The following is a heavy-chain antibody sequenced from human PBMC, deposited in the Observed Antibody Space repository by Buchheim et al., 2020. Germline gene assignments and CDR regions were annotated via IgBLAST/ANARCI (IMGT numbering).Heavy chain of an antibody. V-gene: IGHV3-30*04. J-gene: IGHJ1*01. Sequence: QVQLVESGGGVVQPGRSLRLSCAASGFTFSSYTMHWVRQAPGKGLEWVTIISYEGSIKYYADYVQGRFTISRDNSKNTLYLQMNSLTAEDTAVYYCARCHSSNTVAGYFQHWGQGTL. CDR1: GFTFSSYT. CDR3: ARCHSSNTVAGYFQH. D-gene: IGHD6-19*01. CDR2: ISYEGSIK.